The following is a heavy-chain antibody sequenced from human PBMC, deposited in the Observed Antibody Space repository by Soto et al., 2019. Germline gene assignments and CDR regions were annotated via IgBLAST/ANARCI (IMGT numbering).Heavy chain of an antibody. CDR2: INHSGST. CDR3: ARGCRSGYSGYDSRYGMDV. CDR1: GGSISGSSFY. V-gene: IGHV4-39*07. J-gene: IGHJ6*02. Sequence: PSETLSLTCAVSGGSISGSSFYWGWIRQPPEKGLEWIGEINHSGSTNYNPSLKSRVTISVDTSKNQFSLKLSSVTAADTAVYYCARGCRSGYSGYDSRYGMDVWGQGTTVTVSS. D-gene: IGHD5-12*01.